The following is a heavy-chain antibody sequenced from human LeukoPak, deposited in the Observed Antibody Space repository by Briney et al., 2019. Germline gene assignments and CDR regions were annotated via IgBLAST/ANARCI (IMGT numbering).Heavy chain of an antibody. Sequence: PGGSLRLSCAASGFTFSSYGMHWVRQAPGKGLEWVAVISYDGSNKYYADSVKGRFTISRDNSKNTLYLQMNSLRAVDTAAYYCAKEGYSYGDAFDIWAKGQWSPSLQ. CDR1: GFTFSSYG. CDR3: AKEGYSYGDAFDI. V-gene: IGHV3-30*18. CDR2: ISYDGSNK. J-gene: IGHJ3*02. D-gene: IGHD5-18*01.